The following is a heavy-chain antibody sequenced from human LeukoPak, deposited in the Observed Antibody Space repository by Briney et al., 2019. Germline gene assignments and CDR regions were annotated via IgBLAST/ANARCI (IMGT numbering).Heavy chain of an antibody. D-gene: IGHD2-15*01. CDR3: ARSDCSGGSCYINFDY. J-gene: IGHJ4*02. CDR2: IYYSGST. V-gene: IGHV4-61*01. CDR1: GGSISSISNYY. Sequence: SETLSLTCIFSGGSISSISNYYWSWIRQPPGKGLEWIGYIYYSGSTNYNPSPKSRVTISIDTSKNQFSLKLIPVTAADTAVYYCARSDCSGGSCYINFDYWGQGTLVTVSS.